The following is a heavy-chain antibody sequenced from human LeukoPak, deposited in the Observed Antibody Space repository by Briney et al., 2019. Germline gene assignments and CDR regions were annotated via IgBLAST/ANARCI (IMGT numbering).Heavy chain of an antibody. D-gene: IGHD3-9*01. CDR3: ARDGDILTGYYNYAFDI. J-gene: IGHJ3*02. V-gene: IGHV4-39*02. Sequence: SETLSLTCTVSGGSISSSSYYWGWIRQPPGKGLEWIGSIYYSGSTYYNPSLKSRVTISVDTSKNQFSLKLSSVTAADTAVYYCARDGDILTGYYNYAFDIWGQGTMVTVSS. CDR1: GGSISSSSYY. CDR2: IYYSGST.